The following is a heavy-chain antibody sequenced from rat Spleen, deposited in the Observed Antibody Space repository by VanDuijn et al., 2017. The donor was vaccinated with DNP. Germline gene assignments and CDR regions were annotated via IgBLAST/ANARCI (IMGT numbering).Heavy chain of an antibody. CDR2: ISTSGGST. V-gene: IGHV5S23*01. CDR3: ATRYWFAY. CDR1: GFIFSDYA. Sequence: EVQLVESGGGLVQPGHSLRLSCAASGFIFSDYAMAWVRQAPTKGLEWVATISTSGGSTYYRDSVKGRFTISRDNAKSTLYLQMDSLRSEDTATYYCATRYWFAYWGQGTLVTVSS. J-gene: IGHJ3*01.